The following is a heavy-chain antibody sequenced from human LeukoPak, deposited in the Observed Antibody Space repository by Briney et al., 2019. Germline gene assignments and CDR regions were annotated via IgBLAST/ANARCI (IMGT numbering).Heavy chain of an antibody. J-gene: IGHJ4*02. CDR2: IYYTGST. CDR3: ARHRAYSSSSPFDY. D-gene: IGHD6-6*01. CDR1: GGXISSLY. Sequence: SETLSLTCSVSGGXISSLYWSWIRQPPGKGLEWLGHIYYTGSTNYNPSLKSRVTMFVDMSKNQFSLRLSSVTAADTAVYYCARHRAYSSSSPFDYWGQGTLVTVSS. V-gene: IGHV4-59*08.